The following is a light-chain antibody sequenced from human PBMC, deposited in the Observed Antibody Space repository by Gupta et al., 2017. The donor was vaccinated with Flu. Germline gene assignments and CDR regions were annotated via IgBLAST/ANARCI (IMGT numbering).Light chain of an antibody. V-gene: IGLV6-57*01. CDR3: QSDDSSRLGV. CDR2: DDN. J-gene: IGLJ3*02. CDR1: SGSIASNF. Sequence: FLLTQPHSVSESPGNTVTISCTRSSGSIASNFVHWYQQRPGSSPTHMIHDDNQRPSGGPDRFSVSIYRSSNSASLTISGRKEVDEADYYGQSDDSSRLGVFGGGTKLTVL.